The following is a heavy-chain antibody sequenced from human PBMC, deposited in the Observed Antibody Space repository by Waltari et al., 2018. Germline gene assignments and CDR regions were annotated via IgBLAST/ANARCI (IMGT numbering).Heavy chain of an antibody. V-gene: IGHV3-23*04. Sequence: EVQLVESGGGLAKPGGSLRLSCIASGLTFSGYTIPWVRQAPGKGLECVSGISSGGITFYADSVKGRFTISRDNSKNTLSLQMNSLRPEDTAVYYCTKDPLSGYSHYFDSWGQGVLVTVSS. CDR2: ISSGGIT. D-gene: IGHD5-12*01. CDR1: GLTFSGYT. CDR3: TKDPLSGYSHYFDS. J-gene: IGHJ4*02.